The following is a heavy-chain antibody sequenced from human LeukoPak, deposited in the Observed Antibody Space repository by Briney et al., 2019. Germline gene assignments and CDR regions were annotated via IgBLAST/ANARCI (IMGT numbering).Heavy chain of an antibody. J-gene: IGHJ6*03. V-gene: IGHV3-74*01. D-gene: IGHD6-19*01. CDR2: INSDGSST. Sequence: PGGSLRLSCAASGFTFSSYWMHWVRQAPGKGLVWVSRINSDGSSTSYADSVKGRFTISRDNAKNTLYLQMNSLRAEDTAVYYCARGSRSGWNYYYYYMDVWGKGTTVTVSS. CDR1: GFTFSSYW. CDR3: ARGSRSGWNYYYYYMDV.